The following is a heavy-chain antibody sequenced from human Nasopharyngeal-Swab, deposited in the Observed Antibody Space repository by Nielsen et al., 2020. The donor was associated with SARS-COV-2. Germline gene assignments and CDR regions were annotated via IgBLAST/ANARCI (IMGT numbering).Heavy chain of an antibody. J-gene: IGHJ6*02. D-gene: IGHD3-22*01. CDR3: ARDSSDSSGYYLRETYYYGMDV. CDR2: IYMSGIT. CDR1: GGSISSYY. V-gene: IGHV4-4*07. Sequence: SETLSLTCTVSGGSISSYYWTWIRQPAGQGLEWIGRIYMSGITNYYSSLKSRVTMSVDTSKKQISLKLSSVTAADTAVYYWARDSSDSSGYYLRETYYYGMDVWGQGTTVTVSS.